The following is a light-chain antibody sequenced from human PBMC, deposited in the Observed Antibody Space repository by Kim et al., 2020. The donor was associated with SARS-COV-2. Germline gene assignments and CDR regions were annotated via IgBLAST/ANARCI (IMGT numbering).Light chain of an antibody. CDR2: DNN. V-gene: IGLV1-51*01. CDR1: SSNIGNKY. CDR3: ATWDSSLSAVV. J-gene: IGLJ2*01. Sequence: GQKVTISCSGSSSNIGNKYVSWSHQVPGTAPKLLMYDNNKRPSGIPDRFSGSRSGTSATLDITGLQTGDEVDYYCATWDSSLSAVVFGGGTQLTVL.